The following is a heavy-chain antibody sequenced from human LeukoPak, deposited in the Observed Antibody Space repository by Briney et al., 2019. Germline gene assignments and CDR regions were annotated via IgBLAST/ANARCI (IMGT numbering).Heavy chain of an antibody. CDR1: GFTFSDYY. CDR3: VGESTSSTDY. Sequence: GGSLRLSCAASGFTFSDYYMSWIRQAPGKGLEWVSYISSSGSTIYYADSVKGRFTISRDNAKNSLYLQMSSLRAEDTAVYYCVGESTSSTDYWGQGTLVTVSS. J-gene: IGHJ4*02. D-gene: IGHD6-6*01. V-gene: IGHV3-11*04. CDR2: ISSSGSTI.